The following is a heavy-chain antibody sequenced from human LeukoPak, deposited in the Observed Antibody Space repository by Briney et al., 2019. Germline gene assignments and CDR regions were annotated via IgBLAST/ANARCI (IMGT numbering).Heavy chain of an antibody. CDR2: INLSGST. CDR3: ARVFLLLFGVVNAHFES. Sequence: SETLSLTCGVSGGSFSGSYWGWIRQPPGKGLEWIGEINLSGSTNYNSSLTSRVTISLDTSKNQFSLNLRSVTTADTAVYYCARVFLLLFGVVNAHFESWGPGNLVAVSS. J-gene: IGHJ4*02. CDR1: GGSFSGSY. D-gene: IGHD3-3*01. V-gene: IGHV4-34*01.